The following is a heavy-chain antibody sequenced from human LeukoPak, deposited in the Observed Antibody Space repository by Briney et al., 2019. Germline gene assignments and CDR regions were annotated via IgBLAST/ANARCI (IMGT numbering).Heavy chain of an antibody. CDR3: AKEADYYGMDV. J-gene: IGHJ6*02. CDR1: VGYISSHQ. Sequence: SETLSLTCTVSVGYISSHQWSWIRQPPWKGREWIGYIYYSGSTNYNPSLKSRVTISVDTSKNQFSLKLSSVTAADTAVYYCAKEADYYGMDVWGQGTTVTVSS. V-gene: IGHV4-59*11. CDR2: IYYSGST.